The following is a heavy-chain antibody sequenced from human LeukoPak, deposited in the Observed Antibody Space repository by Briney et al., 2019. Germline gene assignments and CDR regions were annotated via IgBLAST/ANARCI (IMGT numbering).Heavy chain of an antibody. CDR1: GDSVSSNSAA. CDR3: ARDKTGYPPPQDLDY. V-gene: IGHV6-1*01. Sequence: SQTLSLTCAISGDSVSSNSAAWSWIRQSPSRGLEWLGRTCYRSKWYIDYAVSVRSRITINPDTSKNQFSLQLNSVTPEDTAVYYCARDKTGYPPPQDLDYWGQGTLVTVSS. D-gene: IGHD1-14*01. CDR2: TCYRSKWYI. J-gene: IGHJ4*02.